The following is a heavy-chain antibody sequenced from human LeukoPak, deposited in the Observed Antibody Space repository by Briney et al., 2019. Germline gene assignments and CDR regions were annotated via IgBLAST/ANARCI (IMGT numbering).Heavy chain of an antibody. Sequence: SQTLSLTCAVSGDSVSGNIVAWNWIRQSPSRGLEWLGRTYRGSSYYAPSMKSRISISPDTSKNQFSLHLNSVTPEDTAVYFCVRGQYSAFDIWGQGTVVIVSS. CDR1: GDSVSGNIVA. CDR3: VRGQYSAFDI. J-gene: IGHJ3*02. CDR2: TYRGSS. V-gene: IGHV6-1*01. D-gene: IGHD2-21*01.